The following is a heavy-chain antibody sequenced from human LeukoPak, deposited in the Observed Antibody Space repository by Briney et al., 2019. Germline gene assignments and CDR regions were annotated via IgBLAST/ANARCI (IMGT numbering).Heavy chain of an antibody. CDR3: ASELGDSSGYYVDY. Sequence: SETLSLTCAVSGGSISSSNWWSWVRQPPGKGLEWIGEIYHSGSTNYNPSLKSRVTISVDKSKDQFSLKLSSVTAADTAVYYCASELGDSSGYYVDYWGQGTLVTVSS. J-gene: IGHJ4*02. CDR1: GGSISSSNW. D-gene: IGHD3-22*01. CDR2: IYHSGST. V-gene: IGHV4-4*02.